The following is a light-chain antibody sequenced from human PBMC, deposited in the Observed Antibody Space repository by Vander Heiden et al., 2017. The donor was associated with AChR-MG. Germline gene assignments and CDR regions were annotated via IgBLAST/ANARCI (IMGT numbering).Light chain of an antibody. CDR3: SSYTSSSTFVV. CDR2: DVS. V-gene: IGLV2-14*03. CDR1: SSDVGGYNY. Sequence: QSALTQPAPVSGSPGQSIPISCTRNSSDVGGYNYVSWYQQHPGKAPKLMIYDVSNRPSGVSNRFSGSKSGNTASLTISGLQAEDEADDYCSSYTSSSTFVVFGGGTKLTGL. J-gene: IGLJ2*01.